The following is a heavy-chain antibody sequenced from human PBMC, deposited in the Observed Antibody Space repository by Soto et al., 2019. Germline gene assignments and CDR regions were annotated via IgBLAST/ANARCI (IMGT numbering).Heavy chain of an antibody. Sequence: SETLSLTCTVSVVSICRYYWRCFRQTQGERMEWICYTHHSWGSSYLPSLQSRVAISLDTSKSQFSRKVTSVTATDTAVYYCARDPSYYGMDDWGQGTTVTVSS. CDR1: VVSICRYY. CDR2: THHSWGS. J-gene: IGHJ6*02. V-gene: IGHV4-59*12. CDR3: ARDPSYYGMDD.